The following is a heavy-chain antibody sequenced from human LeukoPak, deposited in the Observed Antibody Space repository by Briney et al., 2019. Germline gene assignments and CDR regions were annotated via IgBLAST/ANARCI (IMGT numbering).Heavy chain of an antibody. Sequence: GGSLRLSCSASGFTFSRFAMTWVRHLPGKGLEWVSTISGNGLQTFYADSVKGRFSVSRDNSKNIVYLQMDSLRADDSALYSCAKHANYLDISVSVLPFDYWGPVTLGTVAS. CDR3: AKHANYLDISVSVLPFDY. D-gene: IGHD6-19*01. CDR1: GFTFSRFA. V-gene: IGHV3-23*01. CDR2: ISGNGLQT. J-gene: IGHJ4*02.